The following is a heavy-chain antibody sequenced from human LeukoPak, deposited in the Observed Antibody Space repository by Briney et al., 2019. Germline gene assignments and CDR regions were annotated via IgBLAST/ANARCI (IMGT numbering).Heavy chain of an antibody. D-gene: IGHD2-21*02. CDR1: GFTFDDYA. V-gene: IGHV3-43*02. J-gene: IGHJ4*02. CDR3: AKCMSGSGVCLNFDS. Sequence: GGSLRLSCAASGFTFDDYAMHWVRQAPGKGLEWVSLISGDGGSTYYADSVKGRFTISRDNSKNTLYLQINSLRAEDTAVYYCAKCMSGSGVCLNFDSWGQGILVTVSS. CDR2: ISGDGGST.